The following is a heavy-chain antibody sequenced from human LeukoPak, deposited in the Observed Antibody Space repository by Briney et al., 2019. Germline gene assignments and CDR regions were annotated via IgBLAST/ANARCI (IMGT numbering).Heavy chain of an antibody. D-gene: IGHD4-17*01. J-gene: IGHJ4*02. Sequence: GGSLRLSCAASGFTFSSYSMNWVRQAPGKGLEWVSYISSSSSTIYYADSVKGRFTISRDNAKNSLYLQMNSLRAEDTAVYYCARDRAGDYWYYFDYWGQGTPVTVSS. CDR2: ISSSSSTI. V-gene: IGHV3-48*04. CDR3: ARDRAGDYWYYFDY. CDR1: GFTFSSYS.